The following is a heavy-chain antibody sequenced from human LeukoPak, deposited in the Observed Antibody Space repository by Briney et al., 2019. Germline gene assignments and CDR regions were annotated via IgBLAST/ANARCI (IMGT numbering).Heavy chain of an antibody. V-gene: IGHV4-59*11. D-gene: IGHD3-22*01. J-gene: IGHJ3*02. Sequence: SETLSLTCTVSGGSISSHYWSWIRQPPGKGLEWIGYIYFSGRTQYNPSLQSRVTISVDTSENNFSLKLTSMTAADTAVYYCAKLLDNDGSVVPNTFVRWGRGTVVTVFS. CDR1: GGSISSHY. CDR3: AKLLDNDGSVVPNTFVR. CDR2: IYFSGRT.